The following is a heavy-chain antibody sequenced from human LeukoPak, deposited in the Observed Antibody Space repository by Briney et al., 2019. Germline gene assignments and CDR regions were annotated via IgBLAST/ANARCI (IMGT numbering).Heavy chain of an antibody. CDR3: AREPSGSGGYDY. CDR1: GFTFSGYY. J-gene: IGHJ4*02. CDR2: ISANSGGT. D-gene: IGHD3-10*01. Sequence: ASVKVSCKASGFTFSGYYMHWVRQAPGQGLEWMAWISANSGGTNYVQKFQGRVTVTRDTSISTDYMEISGLTSDDTALYYCAREPSGSGGYDYWGQGTLVTVSS. V-gene: IGHV1-2*02.